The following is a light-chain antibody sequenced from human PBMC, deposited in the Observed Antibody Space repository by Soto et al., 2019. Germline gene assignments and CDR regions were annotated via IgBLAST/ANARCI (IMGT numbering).Light chain of an antibody. Sequence: QSVLAQPPSASGSPGQSVTISCTGTSSDVGGYNYVSWYQHHPGKGPKLMIYEGSKRTSGVPDRFSGSKSGNTASLTVSGLQAEDEADYYCSSFAGSNTVFGGGTKVTVL. V-gene: IGLV2-8*01. CDR2: EGS. CDR1: SSDVGGYNY. CDR3: SSFAGSNTV. J-gene: IGLJ2*01.